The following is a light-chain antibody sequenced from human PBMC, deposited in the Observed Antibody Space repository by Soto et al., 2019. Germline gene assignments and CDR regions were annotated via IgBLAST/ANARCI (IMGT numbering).Light chain of an antibody. CDR3: QQDNNWPYT. CDR2: GAS. V-gene: IGKV3-15*01. J-gene: IGKJ2*01. Sequence: EIMMTQSPVTLSVSPGERATLSCTASQSVSSNLAWYQQKPGQAPRLLIYGASTRATGIPSRFSGSGSGTEFTLTISSLQSEDFAVYYCQQDNNWPYTFGQGTKLEIK. CDR1: QSVSSN.